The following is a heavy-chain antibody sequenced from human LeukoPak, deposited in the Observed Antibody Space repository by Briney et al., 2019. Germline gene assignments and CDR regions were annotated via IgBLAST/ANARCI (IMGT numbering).Heavy chain of an antibody. CDR3: ARGSYDILTGYYKSLFDY. V-gene: IGHV4-34*01. Sequence: PSETLPLTCAVYGGSFSSYYWSWIRQPPGKGLEWIGEINHSGSTNYNPSLKSRVTISVDTSKNQFSLKLSSVTAADTAVYYCARGSYDILTGYYKSLFDYWGQGTLVTVSS. J-gene: IGHJ4*02. CDR1: GGSFSSYY. CDR2: INHSGST. D-gene: IGHD3-9*01.